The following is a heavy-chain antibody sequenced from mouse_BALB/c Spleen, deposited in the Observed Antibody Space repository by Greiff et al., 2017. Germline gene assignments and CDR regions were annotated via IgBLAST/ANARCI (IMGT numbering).Heavy chain of an antibody. D-gene: IGHD3-2*02. CDR2: ISYSGST. Sequence: EVQGVESGPGLVKPSQSLSLTCTVTGYSITSDYAWNWIRQFPGNKLEWMGYISYSGSTSYNPSLKSRISITRDTSKNQFFLQLNSVTTEDTATYYCARSGWDVWFAYWGQGTLVTVSA. V-gene: IGHV3-2*02. CDR3: ARSGWDVWFAY. J-gene: IGHJ3*01. CDR1: GYSITSDYA.